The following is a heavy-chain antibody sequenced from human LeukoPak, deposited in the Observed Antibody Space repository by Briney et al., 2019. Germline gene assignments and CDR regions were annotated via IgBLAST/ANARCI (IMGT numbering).Heavy chain of an antibody. Sequence: GGSLRLSCAASGFTVSSNYMSWVRQAPGKGLEWVSVIYSGGSTYYADSVKGRFTISRDNSKNTLYLQMNSLRAEGTAVYYCARVPGHSGYVDYWGQGTLVTVSS. D-gene: IGHD1-26*01. CDR2: IYSGGST. CDR3: ARVPGHSGYVDY. J-gene: IGHJ4*02. V-gene: IGHV3-66*01. CDR1: GFTVSSNY.